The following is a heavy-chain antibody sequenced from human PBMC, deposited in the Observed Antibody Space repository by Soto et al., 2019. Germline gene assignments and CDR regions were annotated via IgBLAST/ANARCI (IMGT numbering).Heavy chain of an antibody. CDR1: GGSISSSSYY. CDR3: ARRIAVAGYQDFDY. D-gene: IGHD6-19*01. V-gene: IGHV4-39*01. CDR2: IYYSGST. Sequence: QLQLQESGPGLVKPSETLSLTCTVSGGSISSSSYYWGWIRQPPGKGLEWIGSIYYSGSTYYNPSLKSRVTISVDTSKNQFSLKLSSVTAADTAVYYCARRIAVAGYQDFDYWGQGTLVTVSS. J-gene: IGHJ4*02.